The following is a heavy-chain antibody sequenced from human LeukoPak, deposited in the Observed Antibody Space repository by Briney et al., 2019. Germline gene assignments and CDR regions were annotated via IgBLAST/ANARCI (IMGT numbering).Heavy chain of an antibody. CDR1: GGTFSSYA. Sequence: SVKVSCKASGGTFSSYAISRVRQAPGQGLEWMGRIIPILGIANYAQKFQGRVTITADKSTSTAYMELSSLRSEDTAVYYCARDGSVGDYAVSWFDPWGQGTLVTVSS. J-gene: IGHJ5*02. CDR3: ARDGSVGDYAVSWFDP. V-gene: IGHV1-69*04. CDR2: IIPILGIA. D-gene: IGHD4-17*01.